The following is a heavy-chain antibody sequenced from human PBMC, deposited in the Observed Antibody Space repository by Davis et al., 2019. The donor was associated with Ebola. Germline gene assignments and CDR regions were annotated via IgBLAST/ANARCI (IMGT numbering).Heavy chain of an antibody. CDR1: GFTVSSNY. D-gene: IGHD6-19*01. V-gene: IGHV3-53*01. J-gene: IGHJ6*04. Sequence: GESLKISCAASGFTVSSNYMSWVRQAPGKGLEWVSVIYSGGSTYYADSVKGRFTISRDNSKNTLYLQMNSLRAEDTAVYYCVFAREQWLPNYYYGMDVWGKGTTVTVSS. CDR3: VFAREQWLPNYYYGMDV. CDR2: IYSGGST.